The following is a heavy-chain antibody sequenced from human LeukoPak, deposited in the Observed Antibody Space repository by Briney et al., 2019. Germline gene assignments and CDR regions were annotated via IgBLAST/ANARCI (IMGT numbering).Heavy chain of an antibody. D-gene: IGHD6-19*01. Sequence: SGGSLRLSCAASGFTFSSYAMDWVRQAPGKGLEWVAFISNDGTNKYYADSVKGRFTISRDNSKNTPYLQMNSLRAEDTAVYYCGRDQGGSIGWYGDYWGQGTLVTVSS. CDR3: GRDQGGSIGWYGDY. CDR1: GFTFSSYA. J-gene: IGHJ4*02. CDR2: ISNDGTNK. V-gene: IGHV3-30*04.